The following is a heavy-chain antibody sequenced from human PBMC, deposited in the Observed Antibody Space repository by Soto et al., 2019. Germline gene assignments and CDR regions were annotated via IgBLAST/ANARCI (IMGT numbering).Heavy chain of an antibody. CDR3: ARDHHSGDDRGVNWYFDL. Sequence: EVQLVESGGGLVKPGGSLRLSCAASGFTFSSYSMNWVRQAPGKGLEWVSSISSSSSYIYYADSVKGRFTISRDNAKNSLYLQMHSLRAEDTAVYYCARDHHSGDDRGVNWYFDLWGRGTLVTVSS. D-gene: IGHD5-12*01. CDR2: ISSSSSYI. CDR1: GFTFSSYS. V-gene: IGHV3-21*01. J-gene: IGHJ2*01.